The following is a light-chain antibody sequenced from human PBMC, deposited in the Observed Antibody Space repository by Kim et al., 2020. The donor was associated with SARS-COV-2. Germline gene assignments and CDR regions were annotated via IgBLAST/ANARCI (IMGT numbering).Light chain of an antibody. CDR1: QSIITW. V-gene: IGKV1-5*03. J-gene: IGKJ1*01. CDR2: KAS. Sequence: AVVGARVTITCRASQSIITWVAWYQQKPGKAPNLLIYKASILENRVPSRFRGSASGTEFTLTISSLQPDDFGTYYCQHYKAYPWTFGQGTKVDIK. CDR3: QHYKAYPWT.